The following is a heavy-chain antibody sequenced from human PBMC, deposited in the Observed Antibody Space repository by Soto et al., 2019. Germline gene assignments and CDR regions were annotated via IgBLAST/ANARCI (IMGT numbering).Heavy chain of an antibody. Sequence: SETLSLTCTVSGGSISSYYWSWIRQPPGKGLEWIGYIYYSRSTNYNPSLKSRVTISVDTSKNQFSLKLSSVTAADTAVYYCARAGDGGYYYDSSGYLFDYWGQGTLVTVSS. CDR1: GGSISSYY. CDR3: ARAGDGGYYYDSSGYLFDY. D-gene: IGHD3-22*01. V-gene: IGHV4-59*01. CDR2: IYYSRST. J-gene: IGHJ4*02.